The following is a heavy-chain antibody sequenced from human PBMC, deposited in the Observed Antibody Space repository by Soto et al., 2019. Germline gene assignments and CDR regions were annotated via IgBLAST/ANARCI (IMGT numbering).Heavy chain of an antibody. CDR3: ARYGHFWRWDY. CDR1: GYSFTSCY. CDR2: INPDTGST. J-gene: IGHJ4*01. Sequence: QVQLVQSGAEVKKPGASVKVSCQASGYSFTSCYLHWVRQAPGQGLEWVGIINPDTGSTTYSQKWQGRVTMTRDTATSAVHMELSSLGAEDTAVYYCARYGHFWRWDYWGHGILVTVSS. D-gene: IGHD3-3*02. V-gene: IGHV1-46*04.